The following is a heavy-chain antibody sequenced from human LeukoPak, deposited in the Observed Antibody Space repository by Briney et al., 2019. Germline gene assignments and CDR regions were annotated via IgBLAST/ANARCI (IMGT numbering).Heavy chain of an antibody. CDR2: IYTSGST. CDR3: ARDNIGLAVPAAPRYNWFDP. V-gene: IGHV4-61*02. CDR1: GGSISSGSYY. J-gene: IGHJ5*02. D-gene: IGHD2-2*01. Sequence: PSETLSLTCTVSGGSISSGSYYWSWIRQPAGKGLEWIGRIYTSGSTNYNPSLKSRVTISVDTSKNQFSLKLSSVTAADTAVYYCARDNIGLAVPAAPRYNWFDPWGQGTLVTVSS.